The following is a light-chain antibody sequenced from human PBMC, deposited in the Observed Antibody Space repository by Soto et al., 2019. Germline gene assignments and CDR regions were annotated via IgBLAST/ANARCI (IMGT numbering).Light chain of an antibody. CDR1: QSVSSGY. V-gene: IGKV3-20*01. J-gene: IGKJ2*01. Sequence: EIVLTQSPGTLSLSPGERATLSCRASQSVSSGYLAWYQQKPGQAPRLLIYGASTRATGIPDRFSGSASGTDFTLTISRLEPEDFAVYYCQQYGSSPYTFGQGTKLEIK. CDR2: GAS. CDR3: QQYGSSPYT.